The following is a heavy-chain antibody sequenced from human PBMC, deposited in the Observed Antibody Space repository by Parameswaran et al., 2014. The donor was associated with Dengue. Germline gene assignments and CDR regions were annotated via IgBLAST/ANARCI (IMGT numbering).Heavy chain of an antibody. CDR2: INHSGST. J-gene: IGHJ4*02. Sequence: SETLSLTCAVYGGSFSGYYWSWIRQPQEGLEWIGEINHSGSTNYNPSLKSRVTISVDTSKNQFSLKLSSVTAADTAVYYCARGLRVGGYWGQGTLVTVSS. D-gene: IGHD3-10*01. CDR3: ARGLRVGGY. V-gene: IGHV4-34*01. CDR1: GGSFSGYY.